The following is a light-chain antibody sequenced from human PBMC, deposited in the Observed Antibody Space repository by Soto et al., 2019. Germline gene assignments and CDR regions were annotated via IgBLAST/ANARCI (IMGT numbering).Light chain of an antibody. CDR3: EYWDSNRHVV. V-gene: IGLV4-60*03. Sequence: QAVVTQSPSASASLGSSVKLTCTLSSGHSSYIIAWHQQQPGKAPRHVMNLEGSRSYHEGSGGPDLFSGSSPAADRYLTIAILHSEDEAYYYCEYWDSNRHVVFGGGTKLTVL. CDR1: SGHSSYI. J-gene: IGLJ2*01. CDR2: LEGSRSY.